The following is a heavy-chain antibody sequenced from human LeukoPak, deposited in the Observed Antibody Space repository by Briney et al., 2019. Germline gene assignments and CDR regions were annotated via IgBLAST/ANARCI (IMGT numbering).Heavy chain of an antibody. CDR2: INHSGST. V-gene: IGHV4-34*01. D-gene: IGHD3-22*01. Sequence: SETLSLTCAVYGGSFSGYYWSWIRQPPGKGLEWIGEINHSGSTNYNASLKSRLTISSDKSKSQFSLNLNSVAAADTAVYYCARDLYRIVVVPHYFDYWGQGTLVTVSS. CDR3: ARDLYRIVVVPHYFDY. J-gene: IGHJ4*02. CDR1: GGSFSGYY.